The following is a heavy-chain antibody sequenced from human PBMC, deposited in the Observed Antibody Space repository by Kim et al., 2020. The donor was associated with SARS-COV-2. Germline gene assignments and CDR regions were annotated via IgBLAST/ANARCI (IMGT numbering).Heavy chain of an antibody. J-gene: IGHJ4*02. D-gene: IGHD1-1*01. Sequence: SETLSLTCTVSGGSISSSRHYWAWIRQPPGKGLEWIGSIYYTWTTDYNPSLKSRLTISLDTSKNEFSLKLNSVTAADTAVYYCVAYQYETTYDFWGQGTLVAVSS. V-gene: IGHV4-39*01. CDR3: VAYQYETTYDF. CDR1: GGSISSSRHY. CDR2: IYYTWTT.